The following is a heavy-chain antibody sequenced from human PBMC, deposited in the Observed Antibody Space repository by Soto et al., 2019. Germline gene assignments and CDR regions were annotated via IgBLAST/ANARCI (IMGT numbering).Heavy chain of an antibody. CDR3: ARSIWFGRTAEFDP. CDR1: GGSISSYY. V-gene: IGHV4-59*08. CDR2: IHYSGNA. Sequence: SETLSLTCTVSGGSISSYYWSWIRQPPGKGLEWIGYIHYSGNANYNPSLRSRVTISVDMSKNQVSLKLSSVTAPDTAVYYCARSIWFGRTAEFDPWGQGTLVIVSS. J-gene: IGHJ5*02. D-gene: IGHD3-10*01.